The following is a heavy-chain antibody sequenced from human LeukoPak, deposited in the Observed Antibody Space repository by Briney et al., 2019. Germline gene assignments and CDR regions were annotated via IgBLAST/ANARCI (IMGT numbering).Heavy chain of an antibody. CDR2: IRSKANSYAT. Sequence: GGSLRLSCVVSGFTVSRDWMGWVRQASGKGLEWVGRIRSKANSYATAYAASVKGRSTISRDDSKNTAYLQMNSLKTEDTAVYYCTSPGGYCSSTSCYSDYWGQGTLVTVSS. J-gene: IGHJ4*02. D-gene: IGHD2-2*02. V-gene: IGHV3-73*01. CDR3: TSPGGYCSSTSCYSDY. CDR1: GFTVSRDW.